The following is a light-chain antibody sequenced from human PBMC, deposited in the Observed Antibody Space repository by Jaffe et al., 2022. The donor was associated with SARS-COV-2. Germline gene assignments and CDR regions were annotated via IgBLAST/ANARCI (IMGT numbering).Light chain of an antibody. J-gene: IGLJ2*01. CDR2: QDN. Sequence: SYELTQPPSVSVSPGQTASITCFGDKLGNKYVSWYQQRPGQSPVLVLYQDNKRPSGFPERFSGSNSGNTATLTITGTQALDEADYYCQAWDSRSFVVFGGGTKLTVL. CDR1: KLGNKY. CDR3: QAWDSRSFVV. V-gene: IGLV3-1*01.